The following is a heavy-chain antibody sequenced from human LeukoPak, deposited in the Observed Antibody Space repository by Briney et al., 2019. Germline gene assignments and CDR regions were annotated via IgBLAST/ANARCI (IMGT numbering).Heavy chain of an antibody. Sequence: PGRSLRLSCAASGFTFSSYAMHWVRQAPGKGLEWVAAISYDGSNKYYADSVKGRFTVSRDNSKNTLYLQMNSLRAEDTAVYYCARVLDTAMVTYTTGYWGQGTLVTVSS. CDR3: ARVLDTAMVTYTTGY. CDR2: ISYDGSNK. J-gene: IGHJ4*02. D-gene: IGHD5-18*01. CDR1: GFTFSSYA. V-gene: IGHV3-30*04.